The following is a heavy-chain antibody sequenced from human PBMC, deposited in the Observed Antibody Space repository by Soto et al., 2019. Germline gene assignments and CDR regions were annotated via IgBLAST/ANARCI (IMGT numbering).Heavy chain of an antibody. CDR2: VHHSWGS. Sequence: QVQLQESGPGLVKPSETLSLSCTVSGGSISSYYWSWIRQSPGKRMEWIGYVHHSWGSSYNPSLQSLVAISLDTSKSQFSLKVTSVTATDTAVYYCARQGFGPLPGLVDVWGQGTTVTVSS. J-gene: IGHJ6*02. V-gene: IGHV4-59*08. CDR1: GGSISSYY. D-gene: IGHD3-10*01. CDR3: ARQGFGPLPGLVDV.